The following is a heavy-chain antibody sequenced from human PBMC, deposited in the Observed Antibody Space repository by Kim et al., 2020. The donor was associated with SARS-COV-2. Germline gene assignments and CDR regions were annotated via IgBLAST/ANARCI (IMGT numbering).Heavy chain of an antibody. J-gene: IGHJ6*02. Sequence: SETLSLTCAVYGGSFSGYYWSWIRQPPGKGLEWIGEINHIGYTSNNPSLKSRVTISVDTSKNQFSLNLSSVTAADTAVYYCARVWRGYSFGYGSDYHYAIDVWGQGPTVTVSS. D-gene: IGHD5-18*01. CDR2: INHIGYT. CDR1: GGSFSGYY. CDR3: ARVWRGYSFGYGSDYHYAIDV. V-gene: IGHV4-34*01.